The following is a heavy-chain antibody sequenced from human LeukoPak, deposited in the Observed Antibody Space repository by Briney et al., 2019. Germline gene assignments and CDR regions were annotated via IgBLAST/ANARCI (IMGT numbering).Heavy chain of an antibody. CDR2: ISWNSGSI. J-gene: IGHJ4*02. CDR3: ARDSDYYDSSGYYGY. CDR1: GFTFDDYA. V-gene: IGHV3-9*01. Sequence: PGRSLRLSCAASGFTFDDYAMHWVRQAPGKGLEWVSGISWNSGSIGYADSVKGRFTISRDNSKNTLYLQMNSLRAEDTAVYYCARDSDYYDSSGYYGYWGQGTLVTVSS. D-gene: IGHD3-22*01.